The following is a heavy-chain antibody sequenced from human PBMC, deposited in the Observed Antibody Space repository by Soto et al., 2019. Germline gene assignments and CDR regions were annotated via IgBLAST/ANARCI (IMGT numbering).Heavy chain of an antibody. CDR3: ARLLDPWGEPHYVDS. D-gene: IGHD3-16*01. J-gene: IGHJ4*02. CDR1: GYTFDSKW. CDR2: IYPGDSET. Sequence: PGESLKISCQTAGYTFDSKWIGWVRQMPGKVLEWMGIIYPGDSETRYSPAFQGQVTISVDRSFKTAYLQLRSLQASDTAMYYCARLLDPWGEPHYVDSWGQGTAVTVSS. V-gene: IGHV5-51*01.